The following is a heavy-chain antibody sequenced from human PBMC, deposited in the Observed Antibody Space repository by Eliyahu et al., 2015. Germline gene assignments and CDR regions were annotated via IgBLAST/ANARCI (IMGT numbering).Heavy chain of an antibody. D-gene: IGHD1-14*01. J-gene: IGHJ4*02. Sequence: VASGGGLVKPGESLRLSCVASGFNFKXAGLHWVRQAPGKGLEWIGRVKANIDGGTTDSAAPVQGRFTISRDDSKNTLYLQMTSLKIEDTATYYCTAREVVYGTGTHFDYWGQGILVTVSS. CDR1: GFNFKXAG. CDR2: VKANIDGGTT. V-gene: IGHV3-15*01. CDR3: TAREVVYGTGTHFDY.